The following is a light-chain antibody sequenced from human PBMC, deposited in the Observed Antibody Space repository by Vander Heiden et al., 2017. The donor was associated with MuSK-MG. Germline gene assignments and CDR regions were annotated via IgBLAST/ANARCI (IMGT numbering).Light chain of an antibody. CDR3: QQLNSYPGFT. CDR1: QGSSSY. V-gene: IGKV1-9*01. J-gene: IGKJ3*01. CDR2: AAS. Sequence: DIQLNQSPSFPSASVGDRVTITCRASQGSSSYLAWYQQKPGKAPKLLIYAASTLQSGVPSRFSGSGSGTEFTLTISSLQPEDFATYYCQQLNSYPGFTFGPGTKVDIK.